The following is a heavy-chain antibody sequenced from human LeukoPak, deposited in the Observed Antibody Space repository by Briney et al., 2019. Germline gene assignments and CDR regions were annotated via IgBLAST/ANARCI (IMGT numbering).Heavy chain of an antibody. CDR2: IYYSGST. J-gene: IGHJ4*02. V-gene: IGHV4-39*01. Sequence: SETLSLTYTVSGGSISSYYWSWIRQPPGKGLEWIGSIYYSGSTYYNPSLKSRVTISVDTSKNQFSLKLSSVTAADTAVYYCARLLYYDFHFDYWGQGTLVTVSS. CDR1: GGSISSYY. CDR3: ARLLYYDFHFDY. D-gene: IGHD3-3*01.